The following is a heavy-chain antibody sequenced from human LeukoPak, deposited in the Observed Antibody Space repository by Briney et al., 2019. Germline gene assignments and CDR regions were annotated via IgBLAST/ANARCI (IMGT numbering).Heavy chain of an antibody. CDR3: ARGRTDIVVVPAPYLDY. Sequence: GGSLRLSCAASGFTFSSYSMNWVRQAPGKGLEWASSISSSSSTIYYADSVKGRFTISRDNAKNSLYLQMNSLRAEDTAVYYCARGRTDIVVVPAPYLDYWGQGTLVTVSS. CDR1: GFTFSSYS. J-gene: IGHJ4*02. V-gene: IGHV3-48*01. CDR2: ISSSSSTI. D-gene: IGHD2-2*01.